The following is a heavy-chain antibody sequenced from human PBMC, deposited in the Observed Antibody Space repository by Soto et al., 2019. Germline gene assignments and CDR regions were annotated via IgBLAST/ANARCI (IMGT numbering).Heavy chain of an antibody. Sequence: QVQLQESGPGLVKPSQTLSLTCTVSGGSISSVDYYWSWIRQHPGKGLEWIGYIYYSGSTYYNPSLKSRVTISVDTSKNQFSLQLSSVTAADTAVYYCARWWSGSRQGFDPWGQGTLVTVSS. CDR2: IYYSGST. J-gene: IGHJ5*02. CDR1: GGSISSVDYY. D-gene: IGHD1-26*01. V-gene: IGHV4-31*03. CDR3: ARWWSGSRQGFDP.